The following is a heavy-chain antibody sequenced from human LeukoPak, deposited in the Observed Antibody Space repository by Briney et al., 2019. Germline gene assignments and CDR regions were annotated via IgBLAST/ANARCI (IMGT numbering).Heavy chain of an antibody. CDR3: ARETMV. Sequence: SETLFLTCTVSGGSISSYYWSWIRQPPGKGLEWIGYIYYSGSTNYNPSLKSRVTISVDTSKNQFSLKLSSVTAADTAVYYCARETMVWGQGTLVTVSS. V-gene: IGHV4-59*01. D-gene: IGHD4/OR15-4a*01. J-gene: IGHJ4*02. CDR2: IYYSGST. CDR1: GGSISSYY.